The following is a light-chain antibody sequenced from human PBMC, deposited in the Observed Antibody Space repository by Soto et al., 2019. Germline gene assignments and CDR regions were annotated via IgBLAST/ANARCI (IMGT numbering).Light chain of an antibody. CDR3: CSYAGSSTV. CDR2: EGS. J-gene: IGLJ2*01. CDR1: SSDVGSYNL. V-gene: IGLV2-23*01. Sequence: QSALTQPASVSGSPGQSITISCTGTSSDVGSYNLVSWYQQHPGKAPKLMIYEGSKRPSGVSNRFSGSKSGNTASLTISRLQAEDESDYYCCSYAGSSTVFGGGTKLTVL.